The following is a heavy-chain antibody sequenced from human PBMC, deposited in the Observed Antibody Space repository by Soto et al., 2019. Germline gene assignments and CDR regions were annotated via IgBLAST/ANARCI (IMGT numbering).Heavy chain of an antibody. V-gene: IGHV4-31*03. CDR3: ASVDNRITIDS. CDR1: GDSIASGAYY. CDR2: IYYSGST. D-gene: IGHD1-20*01. J-gene: IGHJ4*02. Sequence: VQLQESGPGLVKPSQTLSLTCTVSGDSIASGAYYWSWIRHHPGKGLEWIGYIYYSGSTYYNPSLKSRVSISVDTSQNQFSLKLSSLTAADTAVYYCASVDNRITIDSWGPGTLVIVSS.